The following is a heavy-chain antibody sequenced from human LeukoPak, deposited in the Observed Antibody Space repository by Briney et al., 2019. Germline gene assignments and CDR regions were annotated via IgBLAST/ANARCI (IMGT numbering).Heavy chain of an antibody. J-gene: IGHJ1*01. Sequence: PGGSLRLSCAASGFTFSSYGMHWVRQAPGKGLAWVAFIRYDGNNKYYADSVKGRFTISRDNSNNTLFLHLNSLRGEDTAVYYCTRNSGWYGLSWGQGTLVTVSS. CDR1: GFTFSSYG. CDR2: IRYDGNNK. D-gene: IGHD6-19*01. CDR3: TRNSGWYGLS. V-gene: IGHV3-30*02.